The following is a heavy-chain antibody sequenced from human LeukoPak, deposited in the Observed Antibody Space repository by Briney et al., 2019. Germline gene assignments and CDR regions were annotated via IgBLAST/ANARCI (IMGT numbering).Heavy chain of an antibody. D-gene: IGHD3-22*01. CDR1: GFTFSSYG. V-gene: IGHV3-33*06. CDR3: AKALSYYYDSSGSYDAFDI. CDR2: IWYDGSNK. Sequence: GRSLRLSCAASGFTFSSYGMHWVRQAPGKGLEWVAVIWYDGSNKYYADSVKGRFTISRDNSKNTLYLQMNSLRAEDTAVYYCAKALSYYYDSSGSYDAFDIWGQGTMVTVSS. J-gene: IGHJ3*02.